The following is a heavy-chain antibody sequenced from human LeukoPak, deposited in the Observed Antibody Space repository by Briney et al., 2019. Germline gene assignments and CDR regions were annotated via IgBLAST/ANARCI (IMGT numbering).Heavy chain of an antibody. CDR3: ASLPKGGYSYGHFDY. CDR1: GFTFSSYG. D-gene: IGHD5-18*01. CDR2: IWYDGTNK. Sequence: PGRSLRLSCAASGFTFSSYGMHWVRQAPGKGLEWVAVIWYDGTNKYYADSVKGRFTISRDDSKNTLYLQMNSLRAEDTAVYYCASLPKGGYSYGHFDYWGQGTLVIVSA. J-gene: IGHJ4*02. V-gene: IGHV3-33*01.